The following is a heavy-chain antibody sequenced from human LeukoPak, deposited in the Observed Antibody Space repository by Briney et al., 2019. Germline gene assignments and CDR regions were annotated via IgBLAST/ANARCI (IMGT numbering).Heavy chain of an antibody. CDR2: INSSSSYI. V-gene: IGHV3-21*01. J-gene: IGHJ4*02. D-gene: IGHD1-14*01. Sequence: GGSLRLSCAASGFTFSSYSMNWVRQAPGKGLEWVSSINSSSSYIYYADSVKGRFTISRDNAKNSLYLQMSSLRAEDTAVYYCARDPTGITTRLYYFDYWGQGTLVTVSS. CDR3: ARDPTGITTRLYYFDY. CDR1: GFTFSSYS.